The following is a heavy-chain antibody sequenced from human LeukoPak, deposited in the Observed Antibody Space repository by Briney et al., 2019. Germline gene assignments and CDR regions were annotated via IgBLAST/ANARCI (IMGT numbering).Heavy chain of an antibody. CDR1: GFTFSSYS. J-gene: IGHJ4*02. Sequence: PGGSLRLSCAASGFTFSSYSMHWVRQAPGKGLEWVAVISYDGSSKYYADSVKGRFTISRDNSTNTLYLQMNSLRAEDTAVYYCAKALPRYCSSTSCYPQLFDYWGQGTLVTVSS. CDR2: ISYDGSSK. CDR3: AKALPRYCSSTSCYPQLFDY. V-gene: IGHV3-30*18. D-gene: IGHD2-2*01.